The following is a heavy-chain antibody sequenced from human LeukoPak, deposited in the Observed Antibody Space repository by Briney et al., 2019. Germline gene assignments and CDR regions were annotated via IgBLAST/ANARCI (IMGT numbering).Heavy chain of an antibody. CDR2: ISGDGGST. J-gene: IGHJ1*01. D-gene: IGHD6-13*01. V-gene: IGHV3-43*02. CDR1: GFTFDDYA. CDR3: AKDSGSPSRMWAAAGTSEYFQH. Sequence: GGSLRLSCAASGFTFDDYAMHWVRQAPGKGLEWDSLISGDGGSTYYADSVKGRFTISRDNSKNSLYLQMNSLRTEDTALYYCAKDSGSPSRMWAAAGTSEYFQHWGQGTLVTVSS.